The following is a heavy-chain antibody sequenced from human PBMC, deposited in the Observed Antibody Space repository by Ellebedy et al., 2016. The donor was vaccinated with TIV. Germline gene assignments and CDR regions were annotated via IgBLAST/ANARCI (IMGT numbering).Heavy chain of an antibody. CDR1: GYTFTSYY. D-gene: IGHD2-15*01. V-gene: IGHV1-46*01. CDR2: INPSAGST. CDR3: ARDPLGYCSGGSCTNNWFDP. J-gene: IGHJ5*02. Sequence: AASVKVSCKASGYTFTSYYVHWVRQAPGQGLEWMGIINPSAGSTAYAQKFQGRVTFTRDTSANTVYMHLSSLRSEDSAVYYCARDPLGYCSGGSCTNNWFDPWGQGTLVTVSS.